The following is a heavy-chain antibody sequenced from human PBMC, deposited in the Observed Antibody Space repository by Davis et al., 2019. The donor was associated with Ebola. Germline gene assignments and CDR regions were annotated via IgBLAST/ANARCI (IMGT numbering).Heavy chain of an antibody. CDR2: ITGTGDST. CDR1: GFTFSTYA. D-gene: IGHD1-26*01. Sequence: GGSLRLSCAASGFTFSTYAMSWVRQAPGKGLEWVSFITGTGDSTYYTDSVKGRFTISRDNSKNTLYLQMNSLRAEDTAVYYCAKDGGEWELLEISDYYGMDVWGQGTTVTVSS. J-gene: IGHJ6*02. V-gene: IGHV3-23*01. CDR3: AKDGGEWELLEISDYYGMDV.